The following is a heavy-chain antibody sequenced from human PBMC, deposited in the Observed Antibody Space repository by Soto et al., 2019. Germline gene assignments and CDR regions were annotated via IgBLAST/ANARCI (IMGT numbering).Heavy chain of an antibody. CDR2: IYSGGST. CDR3: ARDDRDGYNRELAFDY. V-gene: IGHV3-53*01. CDR1: GFTVSSNY. D-gene: IGHD1-7*01. Sequence: EVQLVESGGGLIQPGGSLRLSCAASGFTVSSNYMSWVRQAPGKGLEWVSVIYSGGSTYYADSVKGRFTISRDNSKNTLYLQMNSLRAEDTAVYYCARDDRDGYNRELAFDYWGQGTLVTVSS. J-gene: IGHJ4*02.